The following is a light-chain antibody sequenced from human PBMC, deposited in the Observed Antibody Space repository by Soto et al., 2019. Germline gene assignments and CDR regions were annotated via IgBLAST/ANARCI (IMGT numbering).Light chain of an antibody. CDR3: SSYTRSTSYV. Sequence: QSALTQPASVSGSPGQSITISCTGTSSDIGTCNYVSWYQQYPGKAPKLMIYDVSNRPSGVSNRFSGSKSGNTASLTISGLQAEDEADYYCSSYTRSTSYVFGTGTKLTVL. CDR1: SSDIGTCNY. V-gene: IGLV2-14*01. CDR2: DVS. J-gene: IGLJ1*01.